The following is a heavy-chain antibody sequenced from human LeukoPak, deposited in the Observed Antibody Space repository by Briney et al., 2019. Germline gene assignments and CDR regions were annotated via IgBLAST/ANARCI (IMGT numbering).Heavy chain of an antibody. J-gene: IGHJ5*02. CDR1: GGSFSGYY. CDR3: ARAGSYYDILTGYYYNWFDP. D-gene: IGHD3-9*01. CDR2: INHSGST. V-gene: IGHV4-34*01. Sequence: SETLSLTCAVYGGSFSGYYWSWIRQPPGKGLEWIGEINHSGSTNYNPSLKSRVTISVDTSKNQFSLKLSSVTAADTAVYYCARAGSYYDILTGYYYNWFDPWGQGTLVTVSS.